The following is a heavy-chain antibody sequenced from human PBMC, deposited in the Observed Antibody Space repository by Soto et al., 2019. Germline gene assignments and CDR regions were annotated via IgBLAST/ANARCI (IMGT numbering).Heavy chain of an antibody. J-gene: IGHJ4*02. CDR3: ARGVRYYSSEKPANLDY. D-gene: IGHD2-21*01. CDR2: ISVSSTYA. Sequence: QVQLLESGGGLVKPGGSLRLSCAASGFTFSDYYMSWIRQAPGKGLECVAYISVSSTYANYGDSVEGRFTISRDNAENSLFLQMNSLRADDTAVYYCARGVRYYSSEKPANLDYWGQGALVTVSS. CDR1: GFTFSDYY. V-gene: IGHV3-11*05.